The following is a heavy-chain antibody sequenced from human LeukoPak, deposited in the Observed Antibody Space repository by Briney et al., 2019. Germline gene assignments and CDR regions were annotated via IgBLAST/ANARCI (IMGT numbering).Heavy chain of an antibody. CDR2: IYHSGST. CDR1: GGSISSGGYY. Sequence: SETLPLTCTVSGGSISSGGYYWSWIRQPPGKGLEWIGYIYHSGSTYYNPSLKSRVTISVDRSKNQFSLKLSSVTAADTAVYYCARDLGSIQGIYWGQGTLVAVSS. D-gene: IGHD3-10*01. CDR3: ARDLGSIQGIY. V-gene: IGHV4-30-2*01. J-gene: IGHJ4*02.